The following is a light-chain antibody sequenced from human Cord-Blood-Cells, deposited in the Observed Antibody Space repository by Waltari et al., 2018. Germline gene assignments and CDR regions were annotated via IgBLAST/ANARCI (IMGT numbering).Light chain of an antibody. CDR3: QSYDSSLSGSV. CDR2: GNS. J-gene: IGLJ2*01. CDR1: SSNIGAGYD. Sequence: QSVLTQPPSVSGAPGRRVTISCTGSSSNIGAGYDVHWYQQLPGTAPKLLIYGNSNRPSGVPDRFSGSKSGTSASLAITGLQAKDEADYYCQSYDSSLSGSVFGGGTKLTVL. V-gene: IGLV1-40*01.